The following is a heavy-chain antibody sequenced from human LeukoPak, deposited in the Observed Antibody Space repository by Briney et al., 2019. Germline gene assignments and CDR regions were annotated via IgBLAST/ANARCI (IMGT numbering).Heavy chain of an antibody. D-gene: IGHD2-2*01. CDR1: GFTVSSNY. Sequence: GGSLRLSCAASGFTVSSNYMSWVRQAPRKGLEWVSVIYSGGSTYYADSVKGRFTISRDNSKNTLYLQMNSLRAEDTAVYYCARDLGCSSTSCYFGDYYYYGMDVWGQGTTVTVSS. CDR3: ARDLGCSSTSCYFGDYYYYGMDV. CDR2: IYSGGST. J-gene: IGHJ6*02. V-gene: IGHV3-66*01.